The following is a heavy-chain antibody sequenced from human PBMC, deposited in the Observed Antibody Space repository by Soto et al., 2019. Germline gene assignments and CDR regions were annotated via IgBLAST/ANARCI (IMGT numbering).Heavy chain of an antibody. D-gene: IGHD6-19*01. V-gene: IGHV3-7*01. CDR3: ARNPWGVAGIDC. CDR1: GFTFSTFW. J-gene: IGHJ4*02. Sequence: EVQVVESGGGLVQPGGSLRLSCAASGFTFSTFWMSWVRQAPGKGLEWVANIKPGGSEKYYVDSVKGRFTISSDDATNSLYLQMNSLRAEDTAIYYCARNPWGVAGIDCWGQGTLVTVSS. CDR2: IKPGGSEK.